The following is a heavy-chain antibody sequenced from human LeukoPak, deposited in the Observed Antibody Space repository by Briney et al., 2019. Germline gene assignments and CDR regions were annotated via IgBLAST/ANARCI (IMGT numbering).Heavy chain of an antibody. Sequence: ASVKVSCKASGYTFTNYGIIWVRQAPGQGLEWMRWISAYNGDTNYAQKLQGRVTMITDTSTSTAYMELRSLKSDDTAVFFCARILRIAAAGSLFNYYAMDVWGQGTTVTVSS. CDR2: ISAYNGDT. CDR1: GYTFTNYG. J-gene: IGHJ6*02. V-gene: IGHV1-18*01. CDR3: ARILRIAAAGSLFNYYAMDV. D-gene: IGHD6-13*01.